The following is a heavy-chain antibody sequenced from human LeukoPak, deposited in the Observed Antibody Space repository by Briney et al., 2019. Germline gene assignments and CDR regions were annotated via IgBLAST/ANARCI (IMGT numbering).Heavy chain of an antibody. CDR1: GHTFNIYG. V-gene: IGHV1-18*01. D-gene: IGHD4-17*01. J-gene: IGHJ4*02. Sequence: ASVKVSCKASGHTFNIYGICWVRQAPGQGLEWMGWISAYNGNTNYAQKFQGRVTMTIDTSTSTAYMELSSLRSEDTAVYYCARVTTVPYWGQGTLVTVSS. CDR2: ISAYNGNT. CDR3: ARVTTVPY.